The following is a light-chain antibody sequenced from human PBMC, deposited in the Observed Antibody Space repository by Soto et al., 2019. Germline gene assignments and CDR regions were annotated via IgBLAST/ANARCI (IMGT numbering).Light chain of an antibody. V-gene: IGKV1-5*01. J-gene: IGKJ1*01. CDR2: DAS. CDR3: QQYNSYSGT. Sequence: DIPMTQSPSTLSASVGDRVTITCRASQSISSWLAWYQQKPGKAPKLLIYDASSLESGVPSRFSGSGSGTEFTLTISSLQPDDVATYYCQQYNSYSGTFGQGTKVEIK. CDR1: QSISSW.